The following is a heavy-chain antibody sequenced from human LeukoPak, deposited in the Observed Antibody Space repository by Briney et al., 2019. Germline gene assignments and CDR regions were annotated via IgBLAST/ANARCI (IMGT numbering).Heavy chain of an antibody. Sequence: GGSLRLSCAASGFTFSSYWMSWVRQAPGKGLEWVANIKQDGSEKYYVDSVKGRFTISRDNAKNSLYLQMNSLRAEDTAVYYCARDTPYLRYDYVWGSYRSPRGDYWGLGTLVTVSS. CDR1: GFTFSSYW. V-gene: IGHV3-7*01. CDR2: IKQDGSEK. D-gene: IGHD3-16*02. J-gene: IGHJ4*02. CDR3: ARDTPYLRYDYVWGSYRSPRGDY.